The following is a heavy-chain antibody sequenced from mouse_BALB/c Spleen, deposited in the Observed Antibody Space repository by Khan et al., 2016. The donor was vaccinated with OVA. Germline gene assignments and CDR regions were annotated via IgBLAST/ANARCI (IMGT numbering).Heavy chain of an antibody. J-gene: IGHJ2*01. Sequence: QVRLQQSGAELAKPGASVKMSCKTSGYTFINYWILWVKQRPGQGLEWIGYINPTTNNTDSNKNLKKKATLIQDKSSSTAYMQLSSLTSEDSAVYYCARRGLRWDFDYWGQGTTLTVSS. CDR3: ARRGLRWDFDY. V-gene: IGHV1-7*01. CDR1: GYTFINYW. CDR2: INPTTNNT. D-gene: IGHD1-1*01.